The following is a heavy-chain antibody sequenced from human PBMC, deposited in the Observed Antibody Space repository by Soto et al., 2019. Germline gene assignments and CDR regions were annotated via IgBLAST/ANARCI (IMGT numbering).Heavy chain of an antibody. CDR2: INPSGGST. V-gene: IGHV1-46*01. D-gene: IGHD3-22*01. CDR1: GYTFTSYY. CDR3: ARGGTAYYYDSSGYFGGDFDI. J-gene: IGHJ3*02. Sequence: ASVQVSCKASGYTFTSYYMHWVRQAPGQVLEWMGIINPSGGSTSYAQKFQGRVTMTRDTSTSTVYMELSSLRSEDTAVYYCARGGTAYYYDSSGYFGGDFDIRGQGKMVTVSS.